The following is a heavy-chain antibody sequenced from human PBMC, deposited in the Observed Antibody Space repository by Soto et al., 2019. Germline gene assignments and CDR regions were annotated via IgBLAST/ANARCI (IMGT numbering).Heavy chain of an antibody. CDR3: AKARDTWGFFDY. J-gene: IGHJ4*02. Sequence: GGSLRLSCAAYGFTFSSYGMSWVRQAPGKGLEWVSAISGSGDRTYYADSVKGRFILSRDNSKNTLDLQMNSLRVEETAIYYCAKARDTWGFFDYWGQGTLATVSS. CDR2: ISGSGDRT. CDR1: GFTFSSYG. D-gene: IGHD7-27*01. V-gene: IGHV3-23*01.